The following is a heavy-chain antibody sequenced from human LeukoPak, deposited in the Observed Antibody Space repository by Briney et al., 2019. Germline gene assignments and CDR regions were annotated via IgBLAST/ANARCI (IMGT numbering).Heavy chain of an antibody. CDR2: IYYSGST. CDR3: ARDSSAVDTAMVRGWFDP. J-gene: IGHJ5*02. V-gene: IGHV4-59*01. CDR1: GGSISSYY. D-gene: IGHD5-18*01. Sequence: PSETLSLTCTVSGGSISSYYWSWIRQPPGKGLEWIGYIYYSGSTNYTPSPKSRVTISVDTSKNQFSLKLSSVTAADTAVYYCARDSSAVDTAMVRGWFDPWGQGTLVTVSS.